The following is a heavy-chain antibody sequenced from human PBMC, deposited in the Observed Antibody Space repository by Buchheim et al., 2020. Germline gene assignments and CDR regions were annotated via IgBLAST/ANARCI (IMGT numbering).Heavy chain of an antibody. CDR1: GDSISRDQYS. Sequence: QLHLQESGSGLVKPSQTLSLTCTVSGDSISRDQYSWGWIRQPPGKGLEWIGYIYHSGNTYYNSSIRSRVAISVDTSRNPFSLNLTSVTAADTAVYYCARGGWTNGYSWGQGIL. D-gene: IGHD5-24*01. CDR2: IYHSGNT. V-gene: IGHV4-30-2*01. J-gene: IGHJ4*02. CDR3: ARGGWTNGYS.